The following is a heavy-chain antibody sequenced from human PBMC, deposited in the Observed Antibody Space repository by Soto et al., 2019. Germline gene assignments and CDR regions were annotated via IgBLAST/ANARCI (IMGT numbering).Heavy chain of an antibody. D-gene: IGHD5-12*01. CDR1: GFTFSNYA. CDR2: IRGSGGST. CDR3: AKDLSGYDYDIYY. Sequence: EVLLLESGGGLVQPGGSLRLSCAASGFTFSNYAMSWVRQAPGQGLEWVSAIRGSGGSTYYADSVKGRFTIYRDNSKNTLYLQMNSLRVEDTAVYYCAKDLSGYDYDIYYWGQGALVTVSS. V-gene: IGHV3-23*01. J-gene: IGHJ4*02.